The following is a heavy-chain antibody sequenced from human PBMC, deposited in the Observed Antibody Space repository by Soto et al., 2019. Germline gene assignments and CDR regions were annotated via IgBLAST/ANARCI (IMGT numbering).Heavy chain of an antibody. CDR3: ARGGTQIDY. CDR1: GYTFTNFS. J-gene: IGHJ4*02. V-gene: IGHV1-18*01. D-gene: IGHD3-16*01. CDR2: ISAYNGNT. Sequence: QVQLVQSGAEVKKPGASVKVSCKASGYTFTNFSISWVRQAPGQGLEWMGWISAYNGNTNYAQKFQGRVTMTTDTSTSTDYMEVKSLTFDDTAVYYCARGGTQIDYWGQGTLVTVSS.